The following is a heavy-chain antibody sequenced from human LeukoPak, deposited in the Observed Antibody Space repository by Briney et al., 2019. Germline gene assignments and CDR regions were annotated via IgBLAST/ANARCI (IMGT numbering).Heavy chain of an antibody. D-gene: IGHD6-13*01. CDR1: GFPFNAYW. CDR2: VRQDGDTK. J-gene: IGHJ4*02. Sequence: GGSLRLSCAASGFPFNAYWMTWVRQAPGKGLEWVANVRQDGDTKYYVDSVKGRFTISRDNAMNSLYLQMNSLRAEDTAIYYCARSLPYGTTWYGRSDFWGQGTLVTVSS. V-gene: IGHV3-7*03. CDR3: ARSLPYGTTWYGRSDF.